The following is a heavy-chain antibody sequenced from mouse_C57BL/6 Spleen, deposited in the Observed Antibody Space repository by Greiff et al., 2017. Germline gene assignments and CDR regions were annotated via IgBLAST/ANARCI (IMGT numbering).Heavy chain of an antibody. CDR3: ASPITTVVATRGMDY. V-gene: IGHV1-80*01. CDR2: IYPGDGDT. D-gene: IGHD1-1*01. Sequence: VMLVESGAELVKPGASVKISCKASGYAFSSYWMNWVKQRPGKGLEWIGQIYPGDGDTNYNGKFKGKATLTADKSSSTAYMQLSSLTSEDSAVYFCASPITTVVATRGMDYWGQGTSVTVSS. CDR1: GYAFSSYW. J-gene: IGHJ4*01.